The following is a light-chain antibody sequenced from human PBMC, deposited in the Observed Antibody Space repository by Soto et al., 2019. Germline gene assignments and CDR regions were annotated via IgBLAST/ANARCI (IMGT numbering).Light chain of an antibody. CDR1: QSISSSY. CDR2: GAS. CDR3: QQYGNSIPIT. Sequence: EIVLTQSPGTLSLSPEERATLSCRASQSISSSYLAWYQQKPGQAPRLLIYGASSRATGIPDRFSGSGSGTDFTLTISRLEPEDFAVYYCQQYGNSIPITFGQGTRLEIK. V-gene: IGKV3-20*01. J-gene: IGKJ5*01.